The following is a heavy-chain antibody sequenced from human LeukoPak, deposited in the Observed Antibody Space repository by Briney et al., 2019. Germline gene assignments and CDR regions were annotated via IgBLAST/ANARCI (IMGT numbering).Heavy chain of an antibody. CDR3: ASWTLWFGELLDAFDI. J-gene: IGHJ3*02. CDR1: GYTFTSYY. V-gene: IGHV1-46*01. D-gene: IGHD3-10*01. CDR2: INPSGGST. Sequence: GASVKVSCKASGYTFTSYYMHWVRQAPGQGLEWMGIINPSGGSTSYAQKFQGRVTMTRDTSTSTVYMELSSLRSDDTAVYYCASWTLWFGELLDAFDIWGQGTMVTVSS.